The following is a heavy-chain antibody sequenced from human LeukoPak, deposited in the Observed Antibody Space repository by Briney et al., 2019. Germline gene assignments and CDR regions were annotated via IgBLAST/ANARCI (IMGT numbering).Heavy chain of an antibody. V-gene: IGHV4-34*01. CDR3: ARAHCSSTSCRRYYFDY. CDR2: INHSGST. D-gene: IGHD2-2*01. CDR1: GGSSSGYY. J-gene: IGHJ4*02. Sequence: PSETLSLTCAVYGGSSSGYYWSWIRQPPGKGLEWIGEINHSGSTNYNPSLKSRVTISVDTSKNQFSLKLSSVTAADTAVYYCARAHCSSTSCRRYYFDYWGQGTLVTVSS.